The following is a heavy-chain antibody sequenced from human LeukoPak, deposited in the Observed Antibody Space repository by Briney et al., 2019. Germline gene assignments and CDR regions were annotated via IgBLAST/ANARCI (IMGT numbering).Heavy chain of an antibody. J-gene: IGHJ4*02. Sequence: GRSLRPSCAASGFTFSSYAMHWVRQAPGKGLEWVAVISYDGSNKYYADSVKGRFTISRDNSKNTLYLQMNSLRAEDTAVYYCAREGGIAVAGALDYWGQGTLVTVSS. CDR3: AREGGIAVAGALDY. CDR2: ISYDGSNK. CDR1: GFTFSSYA. V-gene: IGHV3-30*04. D-gene: IGHD6-19*01.